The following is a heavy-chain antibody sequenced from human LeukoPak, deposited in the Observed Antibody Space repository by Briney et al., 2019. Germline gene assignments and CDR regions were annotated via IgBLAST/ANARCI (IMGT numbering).Heavy chain of an antibody. CDR1: VYSFTGYY. V-gene: IGHV1-2*02. CDR3: ARGDYYDSSGYLDSRDNWFDP. CDR2: INPNSGVT. J-gene: IGHJ5*02. D-gene: IGHD3-22*01. Sequence: ASVEVSCKASVYSFTGYYMHWVRQAPGLGLEWMGWINPNSGVTNYAQKFQGRVTMTRDTSMSTVYMELTRLRSEDTVVYYCARGDYYDSSGYLDSRDNWFDPWGQGTLVTVSS.